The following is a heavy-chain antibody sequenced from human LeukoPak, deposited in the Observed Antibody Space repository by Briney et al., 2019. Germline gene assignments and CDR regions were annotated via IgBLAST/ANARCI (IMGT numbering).Heavy chain of an antibody. CDR2: ISAYNGNT. CDR1: GYTFTSYG. V-gene: IGHV1-18*01. D-gene: IGHD3-9*01. CDR3: ARVLRYFGWLPGPYYYYYMDV. Sequence: ASVKVSCKASGYTFTSYGISWVRQAPGQGLEWMGWISAYNGNTNYAQKLQGRVTMTTDTSTSTAYMELRSLRSDDTAVYYCARVLRYFGWLPGPYYYYYMDVWGKGTTVTVSS. J-gene: IGHJ6*03.